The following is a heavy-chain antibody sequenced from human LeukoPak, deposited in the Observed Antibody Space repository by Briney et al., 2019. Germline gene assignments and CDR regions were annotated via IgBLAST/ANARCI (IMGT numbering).Heavy chain of an antibody. J-gene: IGHJ6*03. CDR1: GFTFSSYW. CDR2: IKQDGSEK. V-gene: IGHV3-7*01. Sequence: PGGSLRLSCAASGFTFSSYWMSWVRQAPGKGLEWVANIKQDGSEKYYVDSVKGRFTISRDNAKNSLYLQMNSLRAEDTAVYYCAREQWLDRPYCYYMDVWGKGTTVTVSS. CDR3: AREQWLDRPYCYYMDV. D-gene: IGHD6-19*01.